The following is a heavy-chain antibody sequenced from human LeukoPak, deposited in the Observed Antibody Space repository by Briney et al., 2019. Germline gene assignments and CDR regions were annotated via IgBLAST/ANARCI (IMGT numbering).Heavy chain of an antibody. J-gene: IGHJ4*02. D-gene: IGHD5-12*01. CDR1: GGSISSYY. CDR3: ARHKWQRYYFDY. CDR2: IYYSGST. V-gene: IGHV4-59*08. Sequence: SETLSLTCTVSGGSISSYYWSWIRQPPGEGLEWIGYIYYSGSTNYNPSLKSRVTISVDTSKNQFSLKLSSVTAADTAVYYCARHKWQRYYFDYWGQGTLVTVSS.